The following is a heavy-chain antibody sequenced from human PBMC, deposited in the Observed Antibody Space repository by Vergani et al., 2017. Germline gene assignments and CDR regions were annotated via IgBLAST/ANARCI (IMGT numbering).Heavy chain of an antibody. CDR3: ARDRVPAATILYYYYYMDV. CDR1: GGTFSSYA. Sequence: VSCKASGGTFSSYAISWVRQAPGQGLEWMGGIIPIFGTANYAQKLQGRVTMTTDTSTSTAYMELRSLRSDDTAVYYCARDRVPAATILYYYYYMDVWGKGTTVTVSS. J-gene: IGHJ6*03. V-gene: IGHV1-69*05. CDR2: IIPIFGTA. D-gene: IGHD2-2*01.